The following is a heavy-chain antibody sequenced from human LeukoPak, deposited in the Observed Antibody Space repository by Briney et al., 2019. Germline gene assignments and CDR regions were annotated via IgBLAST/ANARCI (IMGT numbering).Heavy chain of an antibody. Sequence: GGSLRLSCAASGFTFSDSAMTWVRQAPGKGLEWVSLISASGVSTYYADSVKGRFTISRDNRENSLYLQMNSLRTEDAALYYCAKGHFEYSSSSDWFDPWGQGTLVTVSS. D-gene: IGHD6-6*01. V-gene: IGHV3-43*02. CDR3: AKGHFEYSSSSDWFDP. CDR1: GFTFSDSA. CDR2: ISASGVST. J-gene: IGHJ5*02.